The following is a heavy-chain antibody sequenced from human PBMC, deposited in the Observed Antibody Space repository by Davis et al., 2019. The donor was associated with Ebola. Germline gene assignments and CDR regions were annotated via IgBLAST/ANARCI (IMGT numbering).Heavy chain of an antibody. J-gene: IGHJ6*02. D-gene: IGHD1-1*01. CDR2: IIPILGIA. V-gene: IGHV1-69*04. Sequence: AASVKVSCKASGYTFTSYAISWVRQAPGQGLEWMGRIIPILGIANYAQKFQGRVTITADKSTSTAYMELSRLRSEDTAVYYCARDSAPLEYYYGMDVWGQGTTVTVSS. CDR1: GYTFTSYA. CDR3: ARDSAPLEYYYGMDV.